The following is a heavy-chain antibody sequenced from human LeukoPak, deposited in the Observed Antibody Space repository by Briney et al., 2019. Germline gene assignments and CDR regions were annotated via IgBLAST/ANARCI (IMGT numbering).Heavy chain of an antibody. CDR1: GFTFSSYW. V-gene: IGHV3-74*01. CDR2: ISSDGTST. Sequence: GGSLRLSCAASGFTFSSYWMHWVRQAPGKGLVWVSRISSDGTSTTYADSVRGRFTISRDNAKNTLYLQMNSLRAEDTAVYYCARDGYMTTDYYFDYWGQGTLVTVSS. J-gene: IGHJ4*02. CDR3: ARDGYMTTDYYFDY. D-gene: IGHD4-17*01.